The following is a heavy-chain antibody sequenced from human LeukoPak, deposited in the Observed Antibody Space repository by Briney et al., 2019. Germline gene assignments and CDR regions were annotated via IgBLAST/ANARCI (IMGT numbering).Heavy chain of an antibody. V-gene: IGHV3-23*01. Sequence: GGSLRLSFEASGFTFNILAMSWARPAPGKGLGGVSVICGRGGSTFYADSVQGRFTISRDNSKNTLYLQMNSLKVEDTAIYYCVKTGYDTGGFYSYHYYVMDVWGLGTTVAVSS. J-gene: IGHJ6*02. CDR2: ICGRGGST. CDR1: GFTFNILA. D-gene: IGHD3-22*01. CDR3: VKTGYDTGGFYSYHYYVMDV.